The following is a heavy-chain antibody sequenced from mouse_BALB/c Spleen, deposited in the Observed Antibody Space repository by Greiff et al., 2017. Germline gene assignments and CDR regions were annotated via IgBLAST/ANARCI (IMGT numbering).Heavy chain of an antibody. CDR3: ARRRADAMDY. J-gene: IGHJ4*01. CDR1: GYSITSDYA. V-gene: IGHV3-2*02. D-gene: IGHD3-1*01. Sequence: VQLQQSGPGLVKPSQSLSLTCTVTGYSITSDYAWNWIRQFPGNKLEWMGYISYSGSTSYNPSLKSRISITRDTSKNQFFLQLNSVTTEDTAMYYCARRRADAMDYWGQGTSVTVSS. CDR2: ISYSGST.